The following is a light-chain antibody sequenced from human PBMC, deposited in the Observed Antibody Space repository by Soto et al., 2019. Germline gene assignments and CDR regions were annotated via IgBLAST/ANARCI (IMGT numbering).Light chain of an antibody. V-gene: IGKV3-20*01. J-gene: IGKJ1*01. CDR2: GAS. CDR1: QSVRSSY. CDR3: QQYGYPLWT. Sequence: EILLTQSPGTLSLSPGERATLSCRASQSVRSSYLAWYQQKPGQAPRLLIYGASSRATGLPDRFSGSGSGPDFTLTISRLEPEDFAVSSCQQYGYPLWTFGQGTKVEIK.